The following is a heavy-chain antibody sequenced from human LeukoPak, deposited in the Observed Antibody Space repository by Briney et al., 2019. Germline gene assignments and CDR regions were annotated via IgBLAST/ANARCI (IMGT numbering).Heavy chain of an antibody. V-gene: IGHV3-64D*09. CDR3: ARDLSIVVPSEEHYFDY. CDR1: GFTFSSYA. J-gene: IGHJ4*02. D-gene: IGHD2-2*01. Sequence: PGGSLRLSCSASGFTFSSYAMHWVRQAPGKGLEYVSAISSNGGSTYYADSVKGRFTISRDNSKNTLYLQMSSLRAEDTAVYYCARDLSIVVPSEEHYFDYWGQGTLVTVSS. CDR2: ISSNGGST.